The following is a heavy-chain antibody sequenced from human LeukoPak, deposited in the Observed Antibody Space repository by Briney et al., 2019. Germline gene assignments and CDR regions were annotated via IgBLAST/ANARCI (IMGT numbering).Heavy chain of an antibody. CDR1: GYTSTGYY. V-gene: IGHV1-2*02. Sequence: ASVNVSCKVSGYTSTGYYMDGVRQAPGQGLEWIAWINPNSGGTNYAQKFQGRVTLTRDTSISTAYMELTGLTSDDTTVYYCATVRIVATAYDDFDIGGQGTMVTVSS. CDR3: ATVRIVATAYDDFDI. CDR2: INPNSGGT. D-gene: IGHD5-12*01. J-gene: IGHJ3*02.